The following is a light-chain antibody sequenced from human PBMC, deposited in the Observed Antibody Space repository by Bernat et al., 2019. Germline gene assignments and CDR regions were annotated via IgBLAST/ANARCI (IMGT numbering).Light chain of an antibody. Sequence: QSALTQPRSVSGSPGQSVTISCTGASSDIGFYNYVSWYQQHPGKAPEPMIYDVSKRPSGVPDRFSGSKSGNTASLTISGLQAEDEADYYCCSYAGSRYVFGTGTKVTVL. V-gene: IGLV2-11*01. CDR1: SSDIGFYNY. CDR3: CSYAGSRYV. J-gene: IGLJ1*01. CDR2: DVS.